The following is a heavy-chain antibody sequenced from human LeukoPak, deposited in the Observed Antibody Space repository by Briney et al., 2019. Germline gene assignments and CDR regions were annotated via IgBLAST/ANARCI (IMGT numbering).Heavy chain of an antibody. CDR2: VSGSGGNT. CDR1: GFPFSRYA. CDR3: AKDVLRGSGWFDAFDI. J-gene: IGHJ3*02. Sequence: GGSLRLSCAASGFPFSRYAMSWVRQAPGKGLEWVSAVSGSGGNTHYADSVKGRFTISRDNSKNTLFLQMNSLRAEDTAVYYCAKDVLRGSGWFDAFDIWGQGTMVTVSS. D-gene: IGHD6-19*01. V-gene: IGHV3-23*01.